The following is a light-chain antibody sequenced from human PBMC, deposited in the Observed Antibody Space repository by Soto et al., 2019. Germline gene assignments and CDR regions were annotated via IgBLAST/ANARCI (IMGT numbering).Light chain of an antibody. CDR3: QSYDSSLSGSV. V-gene: IGLV1-40*01. CDR1: RSNIGATYG. Sequence: QSALTQPPSVSGAPGQRVTISCTGSRSNIGATYGVHWYRQLPGTAPKLLIYGNTNRPSGVPDRFSGSKSGTSASLVITGLQAEDEADYYCQSYDSSLSGSVFGGGTKVTVL. CDR2: GNT. J-gene: IGLJ2*01.